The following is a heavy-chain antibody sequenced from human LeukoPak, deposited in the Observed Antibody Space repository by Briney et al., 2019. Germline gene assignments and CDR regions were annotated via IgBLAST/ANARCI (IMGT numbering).Heavy chain of an antibody. V-gene: IGHV3-23*01. CDR3: AKDVVAGGYYDSSGNGHELFDP. CDR1: GFTFSSYA. J-gene: IGHJ5*02. CDR2: ISGSGGST. D-gene: IGHD3-22*01. Sequence: GGSLRLSCAASGFTFSSYAMSWVRQAPGKGLEWVSAISGSGGSTYYADSVKGRFTISRDNSKNTLYLQMNSLRAEDTAVYYCAKDVVAGGYYDSSGNGHELFDPWGQGTLVTVSS.